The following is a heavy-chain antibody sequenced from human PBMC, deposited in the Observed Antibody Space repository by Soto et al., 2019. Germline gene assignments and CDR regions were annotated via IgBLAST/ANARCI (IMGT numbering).Heavy chain of an antibody. CDR2: INHSGST. D-gene: IGHD4-17*01. CDR1: GGSFRGYY. CDR3: ARIGLTSALL. J-gene: IGHJ4*02. Sequence: SPTLSLTSAVYGGSFRGYYWTWIRQPPGTGLEWIGEINHSGSTNYNPSLKSRVTISVDTSKNQFSLKLTSVTAADTAVYYCARIGLTSALLWGQGTLVTVS. V-gene: IGHV4-34*01.